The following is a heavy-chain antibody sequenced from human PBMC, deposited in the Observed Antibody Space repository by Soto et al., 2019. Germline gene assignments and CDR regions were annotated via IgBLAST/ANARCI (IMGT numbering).Heavy chain of an antibody. CDR2: INHGGST. CDR3: ARGKTTVTTSYYYYMDV. CDR1: GGSFSGYY. J-gene: IGHJ6*03. D-gene: IGHD4-17*01. V-gene: IGHV4-34*01. Sequence: PSETLSLTCAVYGGSFSGYYWSWIRQPPGKGLEWIGEINHGGSTNYNPSLKSRVTISVDTSKNQFSLKLSSVTAADTAVYYCARGKTTVTTSYYYYMDVWGKGTTVTVSS.